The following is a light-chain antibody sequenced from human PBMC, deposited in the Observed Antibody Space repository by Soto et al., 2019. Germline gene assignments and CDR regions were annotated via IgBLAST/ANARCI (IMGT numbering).Light chain of an antibody. V-gene: IGKV1-6*01. CDR2: ATS. J-gene: IGKJ4*01. Sequence: IQMPLSASALSSSVGDRVTLRWRASQDIRSDLGWYQQRPGQAPKLLIYATSSLQSGVPSRFSGSGSGTDFTLTISSLQPEDFATYYCLQDYSYPLTFGGGTKVDIK. CDR1: QDIRSD. CDR3: LQDYSYPLT.